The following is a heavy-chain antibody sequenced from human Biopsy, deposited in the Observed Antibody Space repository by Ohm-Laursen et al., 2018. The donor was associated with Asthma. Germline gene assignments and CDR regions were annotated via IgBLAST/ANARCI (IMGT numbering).Heavy chain of an antibody. Sequence: SLRLSCAASGFTLRRTGMHWVRQAPGQGLEWVAVIWDDDTNKHYADSVKGRFTISRDNAKNTVYLQMNSLRAEDSAIYYCAKYSVFYYRGGNDYWGQGIVVTVSS. CDR3: AKYSVFYYRGGNDY. D-gene: IGHD1-26*01. CDR2: IWDDDTNK. J-gene: IGHJ4*02. CDR1: GFTLRRTG. V-gene: IGHV3-33*06.